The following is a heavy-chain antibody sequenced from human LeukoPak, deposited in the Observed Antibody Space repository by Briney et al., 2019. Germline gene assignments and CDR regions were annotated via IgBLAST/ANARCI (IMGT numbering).Heavy chain of an antibody. CDR3: ASGWFGGAQDG. J-gene: IGHJ4*02. CDR1: GGSFSGYY. CDR2: INHSGST. Sequence: EASETLSLTCAVYGGSFSGYYWSWIRQPPGEGLEWIGEINHSGSTNYNPSLKSRVTISVDTSKNQFSLKLSSVTAADTAVYYCASGWFGGAQDGWGQGTLVTVSS. D-gene: IGHD3-10*01. V-gene: IGHV4-34*01.